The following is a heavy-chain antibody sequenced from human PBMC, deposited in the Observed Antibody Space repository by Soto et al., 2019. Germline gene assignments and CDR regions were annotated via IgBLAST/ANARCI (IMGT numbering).Heavy chain of an antibody. D-gene: IGHD5-18*01. J-gene: IGHJ6*02. Sequence: QPGGSLRLSCAASGFTFSSYGMHWVRQAPGKGLEWVAVIWYDGSNKYYADSVKGRFTISRDNSKNTLYLQMNSLRAEDTAVYYCARDRADTAMDDYYYGMDVWGQGTTVTVSS. CDR3: ARDRADTAMDDYYYGMDV. V-gene: IGHV3-33*01. CDR2: IWYDGSNK. CDR1: GFTFSSYG.